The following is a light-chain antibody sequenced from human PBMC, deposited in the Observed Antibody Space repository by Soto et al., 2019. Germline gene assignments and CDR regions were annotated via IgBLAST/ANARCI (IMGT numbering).Light chain of an antibody. CDR1: QSVSSN. V-gene: IGKV3-15*01. Sequence: EIVMTQSPATLSVSPGERATLSCRASQSVSSNLAWYQQKPGQAPRLLIYGASTRATGIPARFSGSGSGTEFTLTISSLQSEDFAVYYFQQDNNWPRSFGPGTKVDIK. J-gene: IGKJ3*01. CDR3: QQDNNWPRS. CDR2: GAS.